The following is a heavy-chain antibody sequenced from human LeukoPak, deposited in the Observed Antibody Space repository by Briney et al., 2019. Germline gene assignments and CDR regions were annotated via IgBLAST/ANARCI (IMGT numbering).Heavy chain of an antibody. V-gene: IGHV4-34*01. CDR3: ARGSALWLRFFDY. J-gene: IGHJ4*02. CDR1: GFTFSSYS. D-gene: IGHD5-12*01. CDR2: INHSGST. Sequence: PGGSLRLSCAASGFTFSSYSMNWVRQAPGKGLEWIGEINHSGSTNYNPSLKSRVTISVDTSKNQFSLKLSSVTAADTAVYYCARGSALWLRFFDYWGQGTLVTASS.